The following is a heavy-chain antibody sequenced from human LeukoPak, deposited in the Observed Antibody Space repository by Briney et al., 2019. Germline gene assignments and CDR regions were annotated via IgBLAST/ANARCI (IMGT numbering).Heavy chain of an antibody. V-gene: IGHV4-59*01. CDR1: GGSISSYY. CDR3: ARVVVAATGYYYYGMDV. J-gene: IGHJ6*02. Sequence: PSETLSLTCTVSGGSISSYYWSWIRQPPGKGLEWIGYSHYSGTTNYNPSLKSRVTISVDTSKNQFSLKLSSVTAADTAVYYCARVVVAATGYYYYGMDVWGQGTTVTVSS. D-gene: IGHD2-15*01. CDR2: SHYSGTT.